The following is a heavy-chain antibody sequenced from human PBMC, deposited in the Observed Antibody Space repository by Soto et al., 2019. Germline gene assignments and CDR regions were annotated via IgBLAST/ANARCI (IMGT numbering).Heavy chain of an antibody. CDR2: IRSKAYGGTT. CDR3: SGMDV. Sequence: PGGSLRLSCAASGFTFSSYGMHWVRQAPGRGLEWVGFIRSKAYGGTTEYAASVKGRFTISRDDSKSIAYLQMNSLKTEDTAVYYCSGMDVWGQGTTVTVSS. CDR1: GFTFSSYG. V-gene: IGHV3-49*04. J-gene: IGHJ6*02.